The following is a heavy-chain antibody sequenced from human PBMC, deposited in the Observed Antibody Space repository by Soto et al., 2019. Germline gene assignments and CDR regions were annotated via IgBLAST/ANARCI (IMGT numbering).Heavy chain of an antibody. CDR3: ARGGHVVVVTAAFDY. CDR2: INPSGGHT. Sequence: QVQLMQSGAEVKKPGASVKVSCKASGNTFTNYYIHWVRQAPGRGLEWMGTINPSGGHTTYSQNFLGRVTMTRDTSTSTLYMELTSLTSDDTAVYYCARGGHVVVVTAAFDYWGQGTLVTVSS. J-gene: IGHJ4*02. D-gene: IGHD2-21*02. CDR1: GNTFTNYY. V-gene: IGHV1-46*01.